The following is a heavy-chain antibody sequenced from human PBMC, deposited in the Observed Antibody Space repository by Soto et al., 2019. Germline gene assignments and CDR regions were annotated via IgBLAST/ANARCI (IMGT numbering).Heavy chain of an antibody. CDR1: GGSVNSGHYY. J-gene: IGHJ4*02. Sequence: QVQLQESGPGLVRPSETLSLTCAVSGGSVNSGHYYWSWSRQPPGRGLEWIGFIYYSGSTSYNPSLPSRVTISLDTANNRFSLKMSSVTAADTAVYYCARSGAGSGWLGGQGTLVTVSS. D-gene: IGHD6-19*01. CDR3: ARSGAGSGWL. V-gene: IGHV4-61*01. CDR2: IYYSGST.